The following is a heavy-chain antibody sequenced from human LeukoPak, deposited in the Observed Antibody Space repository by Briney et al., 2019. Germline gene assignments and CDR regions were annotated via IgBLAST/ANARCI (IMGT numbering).Heavy chain of an antibody. Sequence: GASVKVSCKASGGTFSSYAISWVRQAPGQGLEWMGGIIPILGTANYAQKFQGRVTITADESTSTAYMELSSLRSEDTAVYYCARVISYDSSGYYSHFDYWGQGTLVTVSS. CDR1: GGTFSSYA. D-gene: IGHD3-22*01. V-gene: IGHV1-69*13. J-gene: IGHJ4*02. CDR2: IIPILGTA. CDR3: ARVISYDSSGYYSHFDY.